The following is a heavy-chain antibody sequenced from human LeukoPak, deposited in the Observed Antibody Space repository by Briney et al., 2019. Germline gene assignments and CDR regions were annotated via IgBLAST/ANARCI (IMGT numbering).Heavy chain of an antibody. CDR2: ISYDGSNK. V-gene: IGHV3-30*04. D-gene: IGHD3-22*01. Sequence: PPGRSLRLSCAASGFTFSSYAMRWVRQAPGKGLEWVAVISYDGSNKYYADSVKGRFTISRDNSKNTLYLQMNSLRAEDTAVYYCARAYYYDSSGLNWGQGTLVTVSS. CDR1: GFTFSSYA. J-gene: IGHJ4*02. CDR3: ARAYYYDSSGLN.